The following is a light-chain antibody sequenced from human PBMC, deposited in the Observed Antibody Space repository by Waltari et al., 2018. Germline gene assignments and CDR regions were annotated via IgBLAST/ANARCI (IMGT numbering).Light chain of an antibody. CDR1: QMFSSN. Sequence: EIVMTQSPAPLSVSPGQLVTRSYRASQMFSSNLAWYQPNPGQAPWVLIYAASTRATGIPARFSGSGSGTEFTLTISSLQSEDFAVYYCQQYNNWPPMYTFGQGTKLEIK. V-gene: IGKV3-15*01. J-gene: IGKJ2*01. CDR3: QQYNNWPPMYT. CDR2: AAS.